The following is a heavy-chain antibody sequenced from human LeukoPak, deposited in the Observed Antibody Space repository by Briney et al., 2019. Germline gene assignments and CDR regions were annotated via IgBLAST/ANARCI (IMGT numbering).Heavy chain of an antibody. D-gene: IGHD3-16*01. Sequence: GGSLRLSCAASGFTFSSYGMYWVRQAPGKGPEYVSTISGSGNGGSIYYADSVKGRFTISRDDSKSILYLQMNGLRSEDTAVYYCVKDFGRVRGTPDSWGQGTLVTVSS. CDR2: ISGSGNGGSI. CDR3: VKDFGRVRGTPDS. V-gene: IGHV3-64D*06. CDR1: GFTFSSYG. J-gene: IGHJ4*02.